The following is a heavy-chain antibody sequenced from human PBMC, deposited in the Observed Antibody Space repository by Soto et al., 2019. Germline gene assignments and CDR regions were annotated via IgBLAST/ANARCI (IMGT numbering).Heavy chain of an antibody. J-gene: IGHJ6*02. V-gene: IGHV1-8*01. Sequence: QVQLVQSGAEVKKPGASVKVSCKASGYTFTSSDINWVRQATGQGLEWMGWMNPNSGNTGYAQKFQGRVTMTMNTSISTAYMELSSLRSEDTAVYYCARARIAAAGTGKYYYYGMDVWGQGTTVTVSS. CDR2: MNPNSGNT. D-gene: IGHD6-13*01. CDR1: GYTFTSSD. CDR3: ARARIAAAGTGKYYYYGMDV.